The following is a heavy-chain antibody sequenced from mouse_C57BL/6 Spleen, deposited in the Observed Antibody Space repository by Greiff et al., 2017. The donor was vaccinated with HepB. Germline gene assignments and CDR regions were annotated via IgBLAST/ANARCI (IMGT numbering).Heavy chain of an antibody. Sequence: QVQLQQPGAELVMPGASVKLSCKASGYTFTSYWMHWVKQRPGQGLEWIGEIDPSDSYTNYNQKFKGKSTLTVDKSSSTAYMQLSSLTSEDSAVYYCARPDYDAYYFDYWGQGTTLTVSS. V-gene: IGHV1-69*01. D-gene: IGHD2-4*01. CDR1: GYTFTSYW. CDR2: IDPSDSYT. CDR3: ARPDYDAYYFDY. J-gene: IGHJ2*01.